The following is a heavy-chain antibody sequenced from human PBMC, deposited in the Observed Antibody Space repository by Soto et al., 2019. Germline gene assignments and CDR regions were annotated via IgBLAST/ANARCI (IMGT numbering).Heavy chain of an antibody. J-gene: IGHJ6*03. CDR2: VYYSGSN. CDR1: GGSISTYY. V-gene: IGHV4-59*01. CDR3: ARGGRSASYYSLGV. Sequence: QVQLQESGPGLVKPSETLSLTCTVSGGSISTYYWSWVRQPPGKGLEWIGYVYYSGSNNYNPSLKSRVIISVDTSKNQFALKLTSVTAADTAMYYCARGGRSASYYSLGVWGKGTTVTVSS.